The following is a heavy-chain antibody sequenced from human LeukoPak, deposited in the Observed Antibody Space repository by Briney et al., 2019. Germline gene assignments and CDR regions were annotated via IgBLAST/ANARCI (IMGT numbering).Heavy chain of an antibody. D-gene: IGHD2-15*01. CDR3: ARDRRRVVVVVAATADDH. J-gene: IGHJ5*02. V-gene: IGHV3-23*01. CDR1: GFTFSSYA. Sequence: GGSLRLSCAAPGFTFSSYAMSWVRQAPGKGLEWVSAISGSGGSTYYAESVKGRFTISRDNSKNTLYLQMNSLRPEDTAVYYCARDRRRVVVVVAATADDHWGQGTLVTVSS. CDR2: ISGSGGST.